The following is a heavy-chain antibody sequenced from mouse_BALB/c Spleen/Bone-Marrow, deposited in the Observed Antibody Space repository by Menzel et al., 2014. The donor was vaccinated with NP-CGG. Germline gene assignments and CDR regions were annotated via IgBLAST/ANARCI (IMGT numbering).Heavy chain of an antibody. Sequence: VQLQQSGAELMKPGASVKISCKATGYTFXNYWIDWVKQRPGHGPEWIGEILPGSGTANYNEKFKGKATFTADTSSNTAYMQLSSLTSEDSALYYCARASVVPYYFDFWGQGTTLTVSS. CDR2: ILPGSGTA. J-gene: IGHJ2*01. CDR3: ARASVVPYYFDF. V-gene: IGHV1-9*01. D-gene: IGHD1-1*01. CDR1: GYTFXNYW.